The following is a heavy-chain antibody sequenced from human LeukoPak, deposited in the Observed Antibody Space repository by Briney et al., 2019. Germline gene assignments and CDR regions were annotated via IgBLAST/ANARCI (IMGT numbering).Heavy chain of an antibody. V-gene: IGHV4-30-2*01. CDR3: ARDPGYSSSWHLFDY. CDR1: GGSISSGGYY. CDR2: IYHSGST. J-gene: IGHJ4*02. Sequence: SQTLSLTCTVSGGSISSGGYYWSWIRQPPGKGLEWIGYIYHSGSTYYNPSLKSRVTISVDRSKNQFSLKLSSVTAADTAVYYCARDPGYSSSWHLFDYWGQGTLVTVSS. D-gene: IGHD6-13*01.